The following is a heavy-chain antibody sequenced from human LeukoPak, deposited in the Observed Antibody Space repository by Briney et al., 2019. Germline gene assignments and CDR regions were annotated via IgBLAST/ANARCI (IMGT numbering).Heavy chain of an antibody. CDR2: IKQDGSEK. V-gene: IGHV3-7*01. J-gene: IGHJ4*02. D-gene: IGHD6-19*01. CDR3: ARDHTGGWQRHIDY. CDR1: GFTFSSYW. Sequence: PGGSLRLSCAASGFTFSSYWMSGVRQAPGKGLEWVANIKQDGSEKYYVDSVKGRFTISRDNAQNSLYLQMNSLRAEDTAVYYCARDHTGGWQRHIDYWGQGTLVTVSS.